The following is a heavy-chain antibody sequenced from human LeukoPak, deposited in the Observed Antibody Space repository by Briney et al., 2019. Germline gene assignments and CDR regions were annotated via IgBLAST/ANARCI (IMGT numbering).Heavy chain of an antibody. CDR3: ARGPGPTYYYDSSGYYPFDY. J-gene: IGHJ4*02. Sequence: SETLSLTCAVDGGSFSGYYWSWIRQPPGKGLEWIGEINHSGSTNYNPSLKRRVTISVDTATIQFSLKLSSVTAADTAVYYCARGPGPTYYYDSSGYYPFDYWGQGTLVTVSS. V-gene: IGHV4-34*01. CDR2: INHSGST. D-gene: IGHD3-22*01. CDR1: GGSFSGYY.